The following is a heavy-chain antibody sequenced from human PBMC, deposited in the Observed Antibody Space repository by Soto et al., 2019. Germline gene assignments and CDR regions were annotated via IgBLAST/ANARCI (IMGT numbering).Heavy chain of an antibody. CDR2: ISYDGSNK. J-gene: IGHJ4*02. Sequence: GSLRLSCAASGFTFSSYGMHWVRQAPGKGLEWVAVISYDGSNKYYADSVKGRFTISRDNSKNTLYLQMNSLRAEDTAVYYCASSMEPAASGDGTFVYWGQGTLVTVSS. V-gene: IGHV3-30*03. D-gene: IGHD2-2*01. CDR1: GFTFSSYG. CDR3: ASSMEPAASGDGTFVY.